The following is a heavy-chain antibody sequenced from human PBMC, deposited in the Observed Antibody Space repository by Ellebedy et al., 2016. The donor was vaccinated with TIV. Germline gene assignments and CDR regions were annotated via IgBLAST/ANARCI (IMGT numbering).Heavy chain of an antibody. Sequence: ASVKVSCKASGYTFTSYYMHWVRQAPGQGLEWMGIINPSGGSTSYAQKFQGRVTMTRDTSTSTVYMELSSLRSEDTAVYYCARDVSRFLEWLLPYYYGMDVWGQGTTVTVSS. CDR3: ARDVSRFLEWLLPYYYGMDV. D-gene: IGHD3-3*01. J-gene: IGHJ6*02. CDR2: INPSGGST. V-gene: IGHV1-46*01. CDR1: GYTFTSYY.